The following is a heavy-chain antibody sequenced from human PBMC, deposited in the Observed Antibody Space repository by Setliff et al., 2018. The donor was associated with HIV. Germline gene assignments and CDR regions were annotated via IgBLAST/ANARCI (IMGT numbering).Heavy chain of an antibody. CDR3: ARGIAALTASFDY. CDR1: GYSFTSYW. J-gene: IGHJ4*02. CDR2: IFPGDSKM. V-gene: IGHV5-51*07. D-gene: IGHD2-21*02. Sequence: GESLKISCKGSGYSFTSYWIAWVHQKPGKGLEWMGIIFPGDSKMHYSPSFQGRVTLSADKSISTAYLQWSSLQTSDSGMYYCARGIAALTASFDYWGQGSLVTVSS.